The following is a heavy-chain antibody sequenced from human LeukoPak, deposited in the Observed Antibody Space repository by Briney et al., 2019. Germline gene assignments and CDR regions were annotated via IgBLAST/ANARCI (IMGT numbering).Heavy chain of an antibody. V-gene: IGHV4-59*01. CDR3: ARGGYSYGLYVHRAFDI. CDR2: IYYSGST. D-gene: IGHD5-18*01. CDR1: GGSISSYY. Sequence: SETLSLTCTVSGGSISSYYWSWIRQPPGKGLEWIGYIYYSGSTNYNPSLKSRVTISVDTSKNQFSLQLSSVTAADTAVYYCARGGYSYGLYVHRAFDIWGQGTMVTVSS. J-gene: IGHJ3*02.